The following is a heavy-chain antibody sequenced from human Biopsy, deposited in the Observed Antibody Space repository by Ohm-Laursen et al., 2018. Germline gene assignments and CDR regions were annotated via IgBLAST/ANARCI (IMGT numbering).Heavy chain of an antibody. CDR3: ATKLTGYFHH. CDR2: NIPILGTG. CDR1: GGTFSNYG. V-gene: IGHV1-69*06. J-gene: IGHJ1*01. Sequence: SVKVSCKAPGGTFSNYGVNWVRQAPGQGLEWLGGNIPILGTGNYAQKFQDRVTVAVDTSTSTATMELCSLRSDDTAVYYCATKLTGYFHHWGQGTLVIVSS. D-gene: IGHD3-9*01.